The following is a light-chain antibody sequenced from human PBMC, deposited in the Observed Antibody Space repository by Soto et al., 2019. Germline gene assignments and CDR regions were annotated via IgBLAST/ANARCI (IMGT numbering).Light chain of an antibody. V-gene: IGKV1-39*01. J-gene: IGKJ1*01. Sequence: DIQMTQPPASLCASVGDRVIITCRASQSISSYLNWYQQKKGKAPKLLIYAASSLPSGVPSRFSGMGSGTDFTLPLSSLQPEDFSTYYCQQNYSTSWTFGQGTKVDIK. CDR1: QSISSY. CDR3: QQNYSTSWT. CDR2: AAS.